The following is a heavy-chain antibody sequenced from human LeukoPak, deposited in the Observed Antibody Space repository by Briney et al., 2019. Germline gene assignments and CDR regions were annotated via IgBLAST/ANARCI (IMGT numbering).Heavy chain of an antibody. Sequence: GGSLRLSCAASGFTFSSYAMSWVRQAPGKGLEWVSGITGSGAGTYYADSVKGRFIISRDNSKNTLYLQVNSLTAEDTAVYYCAKGGVTWIQLWDYWGQGTLVTVSS. D-gene: IGHD5-18*01. CDR3: AKGGVTWIQLWDY. CDR2: ITGSGAGT. CDR1: GFTFSSYA. V-gene: IGHV3-23*01. J-gene: IGHJ4*02.